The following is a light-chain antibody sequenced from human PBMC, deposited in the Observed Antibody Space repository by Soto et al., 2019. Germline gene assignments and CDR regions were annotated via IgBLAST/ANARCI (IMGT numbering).Light chain of an antibody. Sequence: EIVLTQSPGTLSLSPGERATLSCRASQSVSSSYLAWYQQKPGQAPRLLIYGASSRATGIPDRFSGSGSGTDFTLTISRLEPEDFAVYYCQQYGTRPFTFGPGTKVDIK. V-gene: IGKV3-20*01. CDR2: GAS. CDR3: QQYGTRPFT. CDR1: QSVSSSY. J-gene: IGKJ3*01.